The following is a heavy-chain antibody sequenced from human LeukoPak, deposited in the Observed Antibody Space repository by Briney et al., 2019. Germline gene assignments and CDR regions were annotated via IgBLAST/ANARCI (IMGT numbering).Heavy chain of an antibody. D-gene: IGHD6-19*01. CDR1: GGSISSSSYY. CDR2: IYYSGST. Sequence: PSETLSLTCTVSGGSISSSSYYWGWLRQPPGKGLEWIGSIYYSGSTYYNPSLKSRVTISVDTSKNQFSLKLSSVTAADTAVYYCARPSSGWRGYWGQGTLVTVSS. CDR3: ARPSSGWRGY. J-gene: IGHJ4*02. V-gene: IGHV4-39*01.